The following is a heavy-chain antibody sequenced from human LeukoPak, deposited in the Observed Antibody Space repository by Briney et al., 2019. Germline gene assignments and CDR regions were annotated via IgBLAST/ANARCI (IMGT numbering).Heavy chain of an antibody. D-gene: IGHD2-2*01. CDR1: GGSLSSGDYS. CDR2: IYRSGTT. Sequence: SQTLSLTCDVSGGSLSSGDYSWNWLRQPPGTGLEWIGNIYRSGTTYYNPSLKSRVTISLDRSKNQFSLKLSSVTAADTAVYHCARGDQGIDYWGQGTLVTVSS. CDR3: ARGDQGIDY. J-gene: IGHJ4*02. V-gene: IGHV4-30-2*01.